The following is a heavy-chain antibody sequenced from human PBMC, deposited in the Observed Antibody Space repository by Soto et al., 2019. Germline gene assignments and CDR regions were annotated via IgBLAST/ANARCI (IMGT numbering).Heavy chain of an antibody. Sequence: QVQLQQWGAELLKPSETLSLTCAVYGGSFSGYYWSWIRQPPGKGLEWIGEINHSGSTNYNPSLKSRVTISVDTSKNQISLKLSSVTAADTAVYYCARGGSYYGSGSYYGSGGYYYYMDVWGKETTVTVSS. CDR2: INHSGST. V-gene: IGHV4-34*01. J-gene: IGHJ6*03. CDR1: GGSFSGYY. D-gene: IGHD3-10*01. CDR3: ARGGSYYGSGSYYGSGGYYYYMDV.